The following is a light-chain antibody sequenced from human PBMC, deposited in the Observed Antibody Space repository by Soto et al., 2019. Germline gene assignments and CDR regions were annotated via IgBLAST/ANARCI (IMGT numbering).Light chain of an antibody. CDR1: LCVGSSY. CDR3: QQYHKWPPYT. CDR2: GAS. J-gene: IGKJ2*01. V-gene: IGKV3-20*01. Sequence: EIVSTQSPGTLSLSPGQRATLSSRVSLCVGSSYLAWYQQKPGQAPRILIYGASSRATGIPDRFSGSGSGTEFTLTISSLQSEDFAVYFCQQYHKWPPYTFGQGTKVDIK.